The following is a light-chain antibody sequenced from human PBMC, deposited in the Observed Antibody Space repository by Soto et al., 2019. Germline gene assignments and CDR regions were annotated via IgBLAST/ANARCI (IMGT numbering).Light chain of an antibody. CDR1: SSDVGSSNG. CDR2: DVS. CDR3: SSYTTSSTYV. Sequence: QSAPTEPPSVSGSPGQSVAISCTGTSSDVGSSNGVSWYQQPPGTAPRLMIYDVSNRPSGVPDRFSGSKSGNTASLTISGLQAEDEADYYCSSYTTSSTYVFGTGPKVTVL. V-gene: IGLV2-18*02. J-gene: IGLJ1*01.